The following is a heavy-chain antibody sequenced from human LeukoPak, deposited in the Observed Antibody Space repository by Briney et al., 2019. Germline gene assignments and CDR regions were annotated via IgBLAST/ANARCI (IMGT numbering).Heavy chain of an antibody. CDR1: GYSISSCYY. D-gene: IGHD6-19*01. CDR3: AREYTLYRSGWFLDY. CDR2: IYHSGST. Sequence: SETLSLTCTVSGYSISSCYYWGWIRQPPGKGLEWIGSIYHSGSTCYNPSLKSRATISIDTSKNQFSLKLSSVTAADTAMYYCAREYTLYRSGWFLDYWGQGTVVTVSS. V-gene: IGHV4-38-2*02. J-gene: IGHJ4*02.